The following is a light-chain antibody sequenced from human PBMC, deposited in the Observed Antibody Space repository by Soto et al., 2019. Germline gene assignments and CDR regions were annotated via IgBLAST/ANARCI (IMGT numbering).Light chain of an antibody. J-gene: IGKJ1*01. Sequence: TVMAHSPALLSVSPGEIAALSCRASQSVSSNLAWYQQKAGQVPRLLMYGASTRASGIPARFSGSGSGTEFTLTISSLKSEDFAVYYCQQYNNWPRTFGQGTKVDI. CDR2: GAS. V-gene: IGKV3-15*01. CDR3: QQYNNWPRT. CDR1: QSVSSN.